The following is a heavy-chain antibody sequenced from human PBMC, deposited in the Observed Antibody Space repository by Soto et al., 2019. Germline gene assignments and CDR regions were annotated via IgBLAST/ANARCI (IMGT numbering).Heavy chain of an antibody. J-gene: IGHJ5*02. V-gene: IGHV4-31*03. D-gene: IGHD6-25*01. CDR2: IFYSGTS. CDR3: ARSGVP. Sequence: QVQLQESGPGLVKPSQTLSLTCTVSGGSLSSGGYYWSWIRQHPGKGLEWIGYIFYSGTSYYNPSLTSRVTISVETSKTPVYLKLSSVAAASTAVYYWARSGVPWGQGTQVAVS. CDR1: GGSLSSGGYY.